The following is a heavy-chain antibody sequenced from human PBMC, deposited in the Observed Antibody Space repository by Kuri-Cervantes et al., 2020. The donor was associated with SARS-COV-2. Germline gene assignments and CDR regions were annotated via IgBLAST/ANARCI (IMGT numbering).Heavy chain of an antibody. Sequence: SCAISGDSVSSNSAAWNWIRQSPSRGLEWLGRTYYRSKWYNDYAVSVKSRITINPDTSKNQFSLQLNSVTPKDTAVYYCARAQYCSSTSCADYWGQGTLVTVSS. V-gene: IGHV6-1*01. D-gene: IGHD2-2*01. CDR1: GDSVSSNSAA. J-gene: IGHJ4*02. CDR3: ARAQYCSSTSCADY. CDR2: TYYRSKWYN.